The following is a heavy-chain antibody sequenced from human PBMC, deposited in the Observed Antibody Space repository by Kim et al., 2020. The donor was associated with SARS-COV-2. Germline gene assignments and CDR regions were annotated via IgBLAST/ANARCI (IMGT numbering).Heavy chain of an antibody. CDR3: ARDLRPFGIAAASYRNWFDP. CDR2: INAGNGNT. V-gene: IGHV1-3*01. CDR1: GYTFTSYA. D-gene: IGHD6-13*01. Sequence: ASVKVSCKASGYTFTSYAMHWVRQAPGQRLEWMGWINAGNGNTKYSQKFQGRVTITRDTSASTAYMELSSLRSEDTAVYYCARDLRPFGIAAASYRNWFDPWGQGTLVTVSS. J-gene: IGHJ5*02.